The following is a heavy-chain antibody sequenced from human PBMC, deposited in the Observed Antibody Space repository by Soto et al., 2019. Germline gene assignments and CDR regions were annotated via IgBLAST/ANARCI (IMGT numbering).Heavy chain of an antibody. V-gene: IGHV3-49*03. Sequence: PGGSLRLSCTASGFTFGDYAMSWFRQAPGKGLEWVGFIRSKAYGGTTEYAASVKGRFTISRDDSKSIAYLQMNSLKTEDTAVYYCTRFMVRGVIITKRGYYGMDVWGQGTTVTVSS. CDR1: GFTFGDYA. J-gene: IGHJ6*02. CDR3: TRFMVRGVIITKRGYYGMDV. CDR2: IRSKAYGGTT. D-gene: IGHD3-10*01.